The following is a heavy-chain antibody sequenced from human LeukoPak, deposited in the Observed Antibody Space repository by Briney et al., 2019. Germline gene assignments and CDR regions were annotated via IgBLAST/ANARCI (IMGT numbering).Heavy chain of an antibody. CDR1: GGSISSYY. J-gene: IGHJ4*02. Sequence: SETLSLTCTVSGGSISSYYWSWIRQPPGKGLEWIGYIYYSGSTNYNPSLKSRVTISVDTSKNQFSLKLSSVTAADTAVYYCARYSSSWYYFDYWGQGTLVTVSS. CDR3: ARYSSSWYYFDY. V-gene: IGHV4-59*01. CDR2: IYYSGST. D-gene: IGHD6-13*01.